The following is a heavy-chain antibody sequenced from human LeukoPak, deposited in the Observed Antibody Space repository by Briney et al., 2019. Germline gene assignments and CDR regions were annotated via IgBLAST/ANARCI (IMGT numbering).Heavy chain of an antibody. D-gene: IGHD1-1*01. CDR2: ISYDGSNK. Sequence: GGSLRLSCAASGFTFSSYAMHWVRQAPGKGLEWVAVISYDGSNKYYADSVKGRFTISRDNSKNTLYLQMNSLRAEDTAVYYCARVGDPGSGYYYYYMDVWGKGTTVTVSS. V-gene: IGHV3-30*01. J-gene: IGHJ6*03. CDR3: ARVGDPGSGYYYYYMDV. CDR1: GFTFSSYA.